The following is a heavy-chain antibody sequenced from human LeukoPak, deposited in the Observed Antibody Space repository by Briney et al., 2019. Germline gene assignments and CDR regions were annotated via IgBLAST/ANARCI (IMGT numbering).Heavy chain of an antibody. D-gene: IGHD4-17*01. Sequence: GESLKISCAASGFTFNRYWMHWVRQAPGKGLVWVSRISSDGSNTNYADSVKGRFTISRDNAENTLYLQMDSLTAEDTAVYYCVSRNYGSSPVDYWGQGTLVTVSS. CDR2: ISSDGSNT. CDR1: GFTFNRYW. CDR3: VSRNYGSSPVDY. V-gene: IGHV3-74*01. J-gene: IGHJ4*02.